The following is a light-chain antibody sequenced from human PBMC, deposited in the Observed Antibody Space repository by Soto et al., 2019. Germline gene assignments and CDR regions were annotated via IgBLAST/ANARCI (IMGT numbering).Light chain of an antibody. Sequence: QSALTQPPSVSGAPGQRVTLSCTGNSSSIGAGYDVHWYQQLPGTAPKLLISGNTNRPSGVPDRFSGSKSGTSASLAISGLQAEDEADYYCQSFDISLRGYVFGTGTKLTVL. CDR3: QSFDISLRGYV. CDR2: GNT. V-gene: IGLV1-40*01. J-gene: IGLJ1*01. CDR1: SSSIGAGYD.